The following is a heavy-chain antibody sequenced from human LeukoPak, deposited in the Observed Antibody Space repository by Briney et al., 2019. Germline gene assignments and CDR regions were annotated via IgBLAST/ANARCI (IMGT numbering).Heavy chain of an antibody. CDR2: INGNGGST. J-gene: IGHJ4*02. V-gene: IGHV3-64*01. Sequence: PGGSLTLSRAASGFIFSSHGMHWVRQAPGPQLESVSGINGNGGSTYYANSVKGRFTVSRDNSKNTLYLQMGSLRAEDMAVYFCARDFSWAFDSWGQGTLVTVSS. CDR1: GFIFSSHG. D-gene: IGHD6-13*01. CDR3: ARDFSWAFDS.